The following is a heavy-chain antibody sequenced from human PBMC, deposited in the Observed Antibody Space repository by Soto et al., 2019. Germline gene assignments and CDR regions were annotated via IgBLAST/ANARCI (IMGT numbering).Heavy chain of an antibody. CDR3: ARAGIAARLDY. CDR1: GGSIIGNNYY. V-gene: IGHV4-31*03. J-gene: IGHJ4*02. Sequence: SETLSLTCSVSGGSIIGNNYYWGWIRQPPGKGLEWIGYIYYTGTTYYNPSLDSRVTISVDTSKNQFSLKLSSVTAADTAVYYCARAGIAARLDYWGQGTLVTVSS. D-gene: IGHD6-6*01. CDR2: IYYTGTT.